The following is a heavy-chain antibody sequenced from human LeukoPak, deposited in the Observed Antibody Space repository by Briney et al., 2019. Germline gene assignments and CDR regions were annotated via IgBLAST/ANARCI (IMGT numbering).Heavy chain of an antibody. J-gene: IGHJ4*02. V-gene: IGHV3-23*01. D-gene: IGHD4-17*01. CDR1: GFTFSSYS. CDR2: ISGSGGST. Sequence: PGGSLRLSCAASGFTFSSYSMNWVRQAPGKGLEWVSAISGSGGSTYYADSVKGRFTISRDNSKNTLYLQMNSLRAEDTAVYYCANMPYGDYIDYWGQGTLVTVSS. CDR3: ANMPYGDYIDY.